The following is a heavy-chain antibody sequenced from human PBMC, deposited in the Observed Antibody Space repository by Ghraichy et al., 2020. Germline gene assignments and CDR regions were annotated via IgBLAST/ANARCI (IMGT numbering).Heavy chain of an antibody. CDR2: IYYSGST. D-gene: IGHD3-10*01. Sequence: SETLSLTCTVSGGSISSSSYYWGWIRQPPGKGLEWIGSIYYSGSTYYNPSLKSRVTISVDTSKNQFSLKLSSVTAADTAVYYCASRDYYGSEAYIWGQGTMVTVSS. CDR1: GGSISSSSYY. CDR3: ASRDYYGSEAYI. J-gene: IGHJ3*02. V-gene: IGHV4-39*01.